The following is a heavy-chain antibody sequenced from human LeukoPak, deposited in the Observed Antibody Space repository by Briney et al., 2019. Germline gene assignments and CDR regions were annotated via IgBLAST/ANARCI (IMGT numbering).Heavy chain of an antibody. J-gene: IGHJ6*03. V-gene: IGHV3-9*01. CDR1: GFTFEDYA. Sequence: GRSLRLSCAASGFTFEDYAMHWVRQAPGTGLEWVSGISWDSRSKTCADSVKGRFTISRDNAKNSLYLQMNSLRGEDTALYYCAKEPSGNYYMDVWGKGTTVTVSS. CDR2: ISWDSRSK. CDR3: AKEPSGNYYMDV.